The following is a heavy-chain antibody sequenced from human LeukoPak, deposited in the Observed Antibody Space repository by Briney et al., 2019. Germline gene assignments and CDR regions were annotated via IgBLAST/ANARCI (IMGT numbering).Heavy chain of an antibody. D-gene: IGHD3-22*01. V-gene: IGHV4-39*01. CDR3: ARTKPVDMIVR. J-gene: IGHJ4*02. Sequence: PSETLSLTCTVSGGSISSSSYYWGWIRQPPGKGLEWIGSIYYSGSTYYNPSLKSRVTISVDTSKNQFSLKLSSVTAADTAVYYCARTKPVDMIVRWGQGTLVTVSS. CDR2: IYYSGST. CDR1: GGSISSSSYY.